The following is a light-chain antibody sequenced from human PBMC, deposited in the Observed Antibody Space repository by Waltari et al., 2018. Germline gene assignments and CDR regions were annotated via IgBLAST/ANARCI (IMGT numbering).Light chain of an antibody. CDR2: DTS. J-gene: IGKJ4*01. Sequence: VLTQSPAILSLSPAERASLSCRASQSVTNYLAWYQQKPGQAPRLLIYDTSNRATGIPARFSGSGFGTDFTLTISSLEPEDFAVYYCQQRRDWPLTFGGGTKVEIK. V-gene: IGKV3-11*01. CDR1: QSVTNY. CDR3: QQRRDWPLT.